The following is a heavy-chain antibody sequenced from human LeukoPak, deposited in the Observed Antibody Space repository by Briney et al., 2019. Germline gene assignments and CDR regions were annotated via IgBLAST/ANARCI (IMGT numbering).Heavy chain of an antibody. Sequence: GGSLRLSCAASGFIFSSYWMSWVRQAPGKGLEWVANIKQDGSQKYYVDSVKGRFTISRDNAKNSLYLQTNSLRAEDTAVYYCARDDYGGDSIENAFDVWGQGTLLTVSS. CDR2: IKQDGSQK. D-gene: IGHD4-23*01. CDR3: ARDDYGGDSIENAFDV. V-gene: IGHV3-7*01. J-gene: IGHJ3*01. CDR1: GFIFSSYW.